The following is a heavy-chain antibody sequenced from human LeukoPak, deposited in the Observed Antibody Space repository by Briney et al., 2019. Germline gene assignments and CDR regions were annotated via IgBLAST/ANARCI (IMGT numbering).Heavy chain of an antibody. J-gene: IGHJ4*02. Sequence: PSETLSLTCTVSGGSISSYYWSWIRQPPGKGLEWIGEINHSGSTNYNPSLKSRVTISVDTSKNQFSLKLSSVTAADTAVYYCARFGTEGTQFDYWGQGTLVTVSS. CDR2: INHSGST. V-gene: IGHV4-34*01. D-gene: IGHD3-16*01. CDR1: GGSISSYY. CDR3: ARFGTEGTQFDY.